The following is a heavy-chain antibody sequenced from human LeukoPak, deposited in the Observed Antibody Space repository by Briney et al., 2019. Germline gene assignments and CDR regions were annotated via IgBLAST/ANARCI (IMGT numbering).Heavy chain of an antibody. CDR3: ARTGNSSWWLGYFDY. V-gene: IGHV4-30-2*05. CDR1: GGSISSGGYS. D-gene: IGHD6-13*01. CDR2: IYYSGST. Sequence: SETLSLTCAVSGGSISSGGYSWSWIRQPPGKGLEWIGYIYYSGSTYYNPSLKSRVTISVDTSKNQFSLKLSSVTAADTAVYYCARTGNSSWWLGYFDYWGQGTLVTVSS. J-gene: IGHJ4*02.